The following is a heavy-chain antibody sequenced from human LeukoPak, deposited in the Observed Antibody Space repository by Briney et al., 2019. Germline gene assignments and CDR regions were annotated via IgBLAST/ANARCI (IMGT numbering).Heavy chain of an antibody. CDR1: GFTFGDYA. J-gene: IGHJ3*01. D-gene: IGHD6-13*01. V-gene: IGHV3-23*01. Sequence: GGSLRLSCAASGFTFGDYAMSWVRQAPGKGLEWVSAISGSGGNTYYADSVKGRFTMSRDNPRNTLSLHMNSLRAEDTAIYYCAKDLQPLLNRYSSPHDAFDVWGQGTMVTVSS. CDR2: ISGSGGNT. CDR3: AKDLQPLLNRYSSPHDAFDV.